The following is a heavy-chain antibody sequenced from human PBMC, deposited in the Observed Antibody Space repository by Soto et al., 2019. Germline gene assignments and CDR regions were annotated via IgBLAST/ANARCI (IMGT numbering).Heavy chain of an antibody. V-gene: IGHV1-18*01. D-gene: IGHD3-10*02. CDR2: ISAYNGNT. CDR3: ASDGPPLFD. Sequence: QVQLVQSGAEVKKPGASVKVSCKASGYTFTTYAISWVRQAPGQGLEWMGWISAYNGNTSYAQKLQGRVTMTTDTSTSTAYMELEGVRCDDTGVYYCASDGPPLFDWGQGTLVTVSS. CDR1: GYTFTTYA. J-gene: IGHJ4*02.